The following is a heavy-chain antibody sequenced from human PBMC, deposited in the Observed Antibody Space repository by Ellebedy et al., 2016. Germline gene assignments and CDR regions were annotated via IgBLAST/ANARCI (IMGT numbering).Heavy chain of an antibody. Sequence: GESLKISCAASGFTFSSYWMSWVRQAPGKGLEWVANIKQDGSEKYYVDSVKGRFTISRDNAKNSLYLQMNSLRAEDTAVYYCARDNWNYKSYYYYYMDVWGKGTTVTVSS. CDR2: IKQDGSEK. J-gene: IGHJ6*03. V-gene: IGHV3-7*01. D-gene: IGHD1-7*01. CDR1: GFTFSSYW. CDR3: ARDNWNYKSYYYYYMDV.